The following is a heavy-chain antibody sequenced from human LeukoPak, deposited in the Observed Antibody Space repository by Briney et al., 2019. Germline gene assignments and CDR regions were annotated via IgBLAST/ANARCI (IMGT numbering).Heavy chain of an antibody. V-gene: IGHV4-31*03. CDR2: ICYSGST. CDR3: ARGPVRDYSNY. J-gene: IGHJ4*02. CDR1: GVSISSGGYY. D-gene: IGHD4-11*01. Sequence: SETLSLTCTVSGVSISSGGYYWSWIRQHPGKGLEWIGYICYSGSTYYNPSLKSRLTISLDTSSNQFSLKLNSVTAADTAVYYCARGPVRDYSNYWGQGTLVTVSS.